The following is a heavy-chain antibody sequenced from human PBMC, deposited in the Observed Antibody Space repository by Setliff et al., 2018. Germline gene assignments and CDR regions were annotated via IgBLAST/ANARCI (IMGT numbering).Heavy chain of an antibody. CDR3: ATLLANYGSGMDV. V-gene: IGHV4-61*02. CDR2: IYTSGST. D-gene: IGHD3-10*01. J-gene: IGHJ6*02. Sequence: LSLTCTVSGGSISSGSYYWSWIRQPAGKGLEWIGRIYTSGSTNYNPSLKSRVTISVDTSKNQFSLKLSSVTAADTAVYYCATLLANYGSGMDVWGQGTTVTVSS. CDR1: GGSISSGSYY.